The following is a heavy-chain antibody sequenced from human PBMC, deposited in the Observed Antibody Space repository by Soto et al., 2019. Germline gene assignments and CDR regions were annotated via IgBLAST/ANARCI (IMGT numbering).Heavy chain of an antibody. J-gene: IGHJ6*02. CDR1: GYSFTSYW. CDR3: ARHGRRRTVFGVVSHLYYHYYGMDV. CDR2: IYPGDSDT. D-gene: IGHD3-3*01. Sequence: PGESLKISCKGSGYSFTSYWIGWVRQMPGKGLEWMGIIYPGDSDTRYSPSFQGQVTISADKSISTAYLQWSSLKASDTAMYYCARHGRRRTVFGVVSHLYYHYYGMDVWGQGTTVTVSS. V-gene: IGHV5-51*01.